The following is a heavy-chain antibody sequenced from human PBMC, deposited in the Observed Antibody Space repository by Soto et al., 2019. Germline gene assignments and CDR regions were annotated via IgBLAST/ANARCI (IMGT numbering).Heavy chain of an antibody. CDR3: AHSSYGDKWFDP. CDR2: IYWDDDK. J-gene: IGHJ5*02. CDR1: GLSLSTSEVG. V-gene: IGHV2-5*02. D-gene: IGHD3-16*01. Sequence: QNTLKESGPTLVKPTQTLTLTCTFSGLSLSTSEVGVGWIRQPPGKALEWLALIYWDDDKRYSPSLKSRLTIIKDTSKNQVVLTMTNMDPVDTATYYCAHSSYGDKWFDPWGQGTLVTVSS.